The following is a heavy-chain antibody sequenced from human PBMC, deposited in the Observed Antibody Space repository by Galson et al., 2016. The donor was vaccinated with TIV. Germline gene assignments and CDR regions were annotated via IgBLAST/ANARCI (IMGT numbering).Heavy chain of an antibody. J-gene: IGHJ6*02. Sequence: SLRLSCAASGFTLSDYYMTWIRQAPGQGLQWLSYINYGGSPKYDADSMKGRPTISRDIAKNSIYLDMSSLPADDTAVYYCARYSGRYYALDVWGQGTTVTVSS. V-gene: IGHV3-11*01. CDR1: GFTLSDYY. CDR3: ARYSGRYYALDV. CDR2: INYGGSPK. D-gene: IGHD1-26*01.